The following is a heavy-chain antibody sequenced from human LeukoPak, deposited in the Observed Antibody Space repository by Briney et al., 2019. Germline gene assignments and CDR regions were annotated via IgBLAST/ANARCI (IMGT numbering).Heavy chain of an antibody. V-gene: IGHV3-23*01. Sequence: GGSLRLSCAASGFTFSSYAMSWVRQAPGKGLEWVSAISGSGGSTYYADSVKGRFTISRDNSKNTLYLQMNSLRAEDTAVYYCAKDRLGYYDSSGSSDYWGQGTLVTVSS. CDR3: AKDRLGYYDSSGSSDY. CDR2: ISGSGGST. D-gene: IGHD3-22*01. CDR1: GFTFSSYA. J-gene: IGHJ4*02.